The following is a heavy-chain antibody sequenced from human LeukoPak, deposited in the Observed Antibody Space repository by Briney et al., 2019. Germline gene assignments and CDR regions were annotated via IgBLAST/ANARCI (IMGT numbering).Heavy chain of an antibody. CDR3: ARDSSYGDYYFDY. D-gene: IGHD4-17*01. Sequence: SETLSLTCTVSGGSISSYYWSWIRQPPGKGLEWIGYIHYTGSTNYNPSLKSRVTISVDTSKNQFSLRLTSVTAADTAVYYCARDSSYGDYYFDYWGQGTLVTVSS. J-gene: IGHJ4*02. CDR2: IHYTGST. V-gene: IGHV4-59*01. CDR1: GGSISSYY.